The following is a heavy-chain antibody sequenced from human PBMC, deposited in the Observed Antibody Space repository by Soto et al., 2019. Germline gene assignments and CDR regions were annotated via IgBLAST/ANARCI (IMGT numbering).Heavy chain of an antibody. J-gene: IGHJ3*02. V-gene: IGHV1-3*01. CDR2: INAGSGNT. CDR3: ARDTETLGPRANDALDI. CDR1: GYTFSAYT. D-gene: IGHD3-3*02. Sequence: QAQLVQSGAEMKKPGASVKVSCKATGYTFSAYTMNWVRQAPGQSLEWMGWINAGSGNTKYSQNFQGRVRITRDTSAGQVYMELTGLKSEDTAVYYCARDTETLGPRANDALDIWGQGTMVTVSS.